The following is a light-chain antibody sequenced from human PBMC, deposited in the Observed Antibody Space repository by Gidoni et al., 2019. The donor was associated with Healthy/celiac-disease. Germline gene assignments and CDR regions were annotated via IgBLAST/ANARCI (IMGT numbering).Light chain of an antibody. CDR3: QQYNNWPPLT. CDR1: QSVSSN. J-gene: IGKJ4*01. CDR2: GAS. V-gene: IGKV3-15*01. Sequence: ELVMTQSPATRSVSPGERATLSCRASQSVSSNLAWYQQKPGQAPRLLIYGASTRATGIPARFSGSGSGTEFTLTISSLQSEDFAVYYCQQYNNWPPLTFGGGTKVEIK.